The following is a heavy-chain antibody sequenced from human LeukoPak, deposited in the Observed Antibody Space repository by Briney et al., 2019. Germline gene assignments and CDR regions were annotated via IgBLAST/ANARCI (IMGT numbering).Heavy chain of an antibody. CDR2: IIPIFGTA. CDR1: GGTFSSYA. V-gene: IGHV1-69*05. CDR3: ARDSCSGGSCYWVHFDY. J-gene: IGHJ4*02. D-gene: IGHD2-15*01. Sequence: VASVKVSCKASGGTFSSYAISWVRQAPGQGLEWMGRIIPIFGTANYAQKFQGRVTITTDESTSTAYMELSSLRSEDTAVYYGARDSCSGGSCYWVHFDYRGQGTLVTVSS.